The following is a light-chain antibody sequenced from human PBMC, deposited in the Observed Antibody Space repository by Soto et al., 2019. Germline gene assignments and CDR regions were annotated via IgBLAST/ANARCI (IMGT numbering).Light chain of an antibody. V-gene: IGKV3D-7*01. CDR3: QQDYNYPLT. CDR1: QSVSSSY. Sequence: EIVMTQSPATLSLSPGERATLSCRASQSVSSSYLSWYQQKPGQAPRLLIYGASTRATGIPARFSGSGSGTVFTLTISSLQPEDFAVYYCQQDYNYPLTFGGGTKVDIK. J-gene: IGKJ4*01. CDR2: GAS.